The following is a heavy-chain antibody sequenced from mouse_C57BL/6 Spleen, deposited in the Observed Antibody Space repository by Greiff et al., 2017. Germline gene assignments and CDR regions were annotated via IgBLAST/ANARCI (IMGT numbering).Heavy chain of an antibody. J-gene: IGHJ4*01. D-gene: IGHD2-3*01. CDR3: NVGYYVRDYAMDY. Sequence: QVHVKQSGAELVRPGASVTLSCKASGYTFTDYEMHWVKQTPVHGLEWIGAIDPETGGTAYNQKFKGKAILTADKSSSTAYMELRSLTSEDSAVYYCNVGYYVRDYAMDYWGQGTSVTVSS. CDR1: GYTFTDYE. V-gene: IGHV1-15*01. CDR2: IDPETGGT.